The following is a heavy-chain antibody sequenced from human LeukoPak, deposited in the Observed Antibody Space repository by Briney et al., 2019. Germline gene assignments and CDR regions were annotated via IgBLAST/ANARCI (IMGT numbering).Heavy chain of an antibody. CDR2: TNPNSGGT. CDR1: GYTFTDYY. CDR3: ARLVVTSNSNYFDY. V-gene: IGHV1-2*02. J-gene: IGHJ4*02. D-gene: IGHD2-21*02. Sequence: GASVKVSCKASGYTFTDYYMHWVRQAPGQGLEWMGWTNPNSGGTGYAQKFQGRVTVTRDTSITTAYMELSRLRSDDTAVYYCARLVVTSNSNYFDYWGQGTLVTVSS.